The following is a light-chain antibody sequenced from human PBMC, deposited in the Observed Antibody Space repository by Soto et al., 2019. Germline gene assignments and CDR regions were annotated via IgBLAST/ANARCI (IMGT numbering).Light chain of an antibody. Sequence: QSVLTQPASVSGSPGQSITISCTGTSSDIGVYNYVSWYQQHPGKAPKLMIYEVSHRTSGVSDRFSGSKSGNTASLTISGLQAEDEADYYCSPYRSSSTLVVFGTGTKVTVL. V-gene: IGLV2-14*01. CDR3: SPYRSSSTLVV. J-gene: IGLJ1*01. CDR2: EVS. CDR1: SSDIGVYNY.